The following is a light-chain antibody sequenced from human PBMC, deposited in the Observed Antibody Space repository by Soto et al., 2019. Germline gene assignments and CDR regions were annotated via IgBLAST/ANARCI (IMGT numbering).Light chain of an antibody. CDR2: KSR. Sequence: QSVLTQPPSASGSPGQSVTISCTGAASNVGGYNYVSWYQQHPGKAPKLIISKSRERPSGVPDRFSGSKSGNTASLTVSGIQAEDEAEYYCSSYAGSNNVIFGGGTKLTVL. CDR3: SSYAGSNNVI. J-gene: IGLJ2*01. V-gene: IGLV2-8*01. CDR1: ASNVGGYNY.